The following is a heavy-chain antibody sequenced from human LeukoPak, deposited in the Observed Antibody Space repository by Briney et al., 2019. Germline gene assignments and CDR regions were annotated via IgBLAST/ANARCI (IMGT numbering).Heavy chain of an antibody. CDR3: ARGYDSSGYYHDY. J-gene: IGHJ4*02. V-gene: IGHV3-30-3*01. D-gene: IGHD3-22*01. Sequence: PGGSLRLSCAAPGFTFSSYAMHWVRQAPGKGLEWVAVISYDGSNKYYADSVKGRFTISRDNSKNTLYLQMNSLRAEDTAVYYCARGYDSSGYYHDYWGQGTLVTVSS. CDR1: GFTFSSYA. CDR2: ISYDGSNK.